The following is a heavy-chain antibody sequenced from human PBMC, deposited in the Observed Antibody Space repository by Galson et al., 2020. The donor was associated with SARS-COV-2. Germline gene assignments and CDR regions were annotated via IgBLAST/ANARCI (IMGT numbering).Heavy chain of an antibody. CDR3: ARTSYTSILTTVGY. Sequence: GESLKIPCAASGFTFSDFYMSWIRQAPGKGLEWVSSITSSGSYTNYADSVKGRFTISRDNAKKSLYLQMSSLRAEDTAVYYCARTSYTSILTTVGYWGQGILVTVSS. CDR1: GFTFSDFY. CDR2: ITSSGSYT. V-gene: IGHV3-11*06. J-gene: IGHJ4*02. D-gene: IGHD2-2*02.